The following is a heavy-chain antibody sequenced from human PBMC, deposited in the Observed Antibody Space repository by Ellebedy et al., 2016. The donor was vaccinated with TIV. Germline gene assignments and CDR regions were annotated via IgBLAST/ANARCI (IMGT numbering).Heavy chain of an antibody. CDR3: ARGLDY. CDR2: ISSSTTTI. J-gene: IGHJ4*02. CDR1: GFTFSSYS. V-gene: IGHV3-48*01. Sequence: GGSLRLSXPASGFTFSSYSMNWVRQTPGKGLEWVSYISSSTTTISYADSVKGRFTISRDNAKNSLYLQMNGLRAEDTAVYYCARGLDYWGQGTLVTVSS.